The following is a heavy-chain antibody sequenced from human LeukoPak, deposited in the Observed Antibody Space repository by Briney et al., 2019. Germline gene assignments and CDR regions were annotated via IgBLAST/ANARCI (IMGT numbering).Heavy chain of an antibody. D-gene: IGHD2-21*02. CDR2: IYPGDYET. V-gene: IGHV5-51*01. Sequence: GDSLKISCEDSGYIFSNYWIGWVGQMPGKGLEWMGIIYPGDYETRYSPSFQGLVTISVDKSISTAYLQWSSLKASDTAMYYCAIPPGYCGNDCSFDHWGQGTLVTVSS. J-gene: IGHJ4*02. CDR3: AIPPGYCGNDCSFDH. CDR1: GYIFSNYW.